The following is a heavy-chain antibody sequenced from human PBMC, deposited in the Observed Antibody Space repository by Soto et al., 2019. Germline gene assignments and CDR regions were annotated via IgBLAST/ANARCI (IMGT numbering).Heavy chain of an antibody. CDR1: GFTFSSYS. D-gene: IGHD2-21*02. V-gene: IGHV3-48*02. J-gene: IGHJ5*02. Sequence: PGGSLRLSCAASGFTFSSYSMNWVRQAPGKGLEWVSYISSSSSTIYYADSVKGRFTISRDNAKNSLYLQMNSLRDEDTAVYYCARDLSRSVTEDNWFDPWGQGTLVTVSS. CDR3: ARDLSRSVTEDNWFDP. CDR2: ISSSSSTI.